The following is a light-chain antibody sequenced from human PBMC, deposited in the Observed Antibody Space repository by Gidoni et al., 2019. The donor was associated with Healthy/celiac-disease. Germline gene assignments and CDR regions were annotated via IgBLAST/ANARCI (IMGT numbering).Light chain of an antibody. CDR1: QSVSSSY. CDR2: GAS. CDR3: QQYGSSLWT. V-gene: IGKV3-20*01. J-gene: IGKJ1*01. Sequence: EMVLTQSPGTLSLSPGERATLSCRASQSVSSSYLAWYQQKPGQAPRLLIYGASSRATGIPDRFSGSGSGTDFTLTISRLEPEDFAVYYCQQYGSSLWTFGHGTKVEIK.